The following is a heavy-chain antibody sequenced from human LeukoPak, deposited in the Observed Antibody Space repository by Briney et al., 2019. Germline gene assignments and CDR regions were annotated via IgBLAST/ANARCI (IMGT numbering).Heavy chain of an antibody. CDR1: GFTSSDYT. D-gene: IGHD2-2*01. CDR3: ARDRYCVSTNCPYDC. CDR2: ISVSDDST. J-gene: IGHJ4*02. V-gene: IGHV3-23*01. Sequence: GGSLSLSCAPSGFTSSDYTMNWFRQSPGKGRDWVSGISVSDDSTYYVDSVKGRFTISRDKSNNMLYLQMNSLRAEDTAVYFCARDRYCVSTNCPYDCWGQGTPVTVSS.